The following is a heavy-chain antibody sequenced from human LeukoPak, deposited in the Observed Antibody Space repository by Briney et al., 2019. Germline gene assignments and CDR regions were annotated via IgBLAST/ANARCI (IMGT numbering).Heavy chain of an antibody. CDR1: GYSISSGYY. J-gene: IGHJ4*02. CDR3: ARDQRTYYFDY. Sequence: SETLSLTCTVSGYSISSGYYWGWIRQPPGKGLEWIGSIYHSGSTYYNPSLKSRVTISVDTSKNQFSLKLSSVTAADTAVYYCARDQRTYYFDYWGQRTLVTVSS. CDR2: IYHSGST. V-gene: IGHV4-38-2*02.